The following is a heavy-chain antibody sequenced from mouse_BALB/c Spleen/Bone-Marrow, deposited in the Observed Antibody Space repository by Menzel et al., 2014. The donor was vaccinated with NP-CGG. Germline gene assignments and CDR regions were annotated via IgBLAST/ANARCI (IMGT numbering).Heavy chain of an antibody. D-gene: IGHD4-1*01. J-gene: IGHJ3*01. CDR2: INPGGGGT. V-gene: IGHV1-54*01. Sequence: QVQLQQPGAELVRPGTSVKVSCKASGYAFTNYLIEWIKQRPGQGLEWIGVINPGGGGTNYNEKFKGKATLTADKSSSTAYMQLSSLTSDDSAVYFCARNANWLFTYWGQGTLVTVSA. CDR1: GYAFTNYL. CDR3: ARNANWLFTY.